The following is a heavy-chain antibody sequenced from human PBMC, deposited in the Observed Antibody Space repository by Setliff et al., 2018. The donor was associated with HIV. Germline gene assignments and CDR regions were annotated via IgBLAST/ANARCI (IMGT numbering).Heavy chain of an antibody. CDR2: IYLGDSDT. D-gene: IGHD2-2*01. V-gene: IGHV5-51*01. CDR1: GYRFTSYW. CDR3: ATPISITSGSAFDY. Sequence: GESLKISCKGSGYRFTSYWIDWVRQTPGKGLEWMGIIYLGDSDTRYSPSFQGQVTLSVDKSISTTYLQWSSLKASDTAMYYFATPISITSGSAFDYWGQGTLVTVSS. J-gene: IGHJ4*02.